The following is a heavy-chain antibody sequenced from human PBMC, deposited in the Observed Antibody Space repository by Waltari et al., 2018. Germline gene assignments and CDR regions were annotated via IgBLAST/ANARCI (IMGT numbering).Heavy chain of an antibody. V-gene: IGHV3-23*04. J-gene: IGHJ4*02. CDR3: AKASRRRITIFGVVTAFDY. CDR2: ISGSGGST. Sequence: EVQLVESGGGLVQPGGSLRLSCAASGFTFSSYAMSWVRQAPGKGLEWVSAISGSGGSTYDADSGKGRFTISRDNSKNTLYLQMNSLRAEDTAVYYCAKASRRRITIFGVVTAFDYWGQGTLVTVSS. CDR1: GFTFSSYA. D-gene: IGHD3-3*01.